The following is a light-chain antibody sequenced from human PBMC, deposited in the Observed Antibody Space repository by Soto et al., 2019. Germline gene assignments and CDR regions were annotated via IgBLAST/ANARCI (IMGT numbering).Light chain of an antibody. V-gene: IGLV2-14*01. CDR3: SSYRSTSTLWV. Sequence: QSALTQPASVSGSPGQSITISCTGTSSDVGGYNYVSWYQQHPGKAPKLMIYEVTNRPSGVSNRFSGSKSGNTASLTISGLQAEDEADYSCSSYRSTSTLWVFGTGTKLTVL. CDR1: SSDVGGYNY. CDR2: EVT. J-gene: IGLJ1*01.